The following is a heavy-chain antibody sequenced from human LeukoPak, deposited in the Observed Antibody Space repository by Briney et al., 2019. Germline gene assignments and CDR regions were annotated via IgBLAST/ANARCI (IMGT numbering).Heavy chain of an antibody. CDR1: GFTFSSYA. Sequence: PGGSLRLSCAASGFTFSSYALHWVRQAPGRGLEWVAVMSSDRTERYYADSVKGRFTISRDNSKNTMYLQMNSLTVQDAAVYYCAKSRVVAAAHLDSWGQGTLVAVSP. CDR3: AKSRVVAAAHLDS. V-gene: IGHV3-30*18. CDR2: MSSDRTER. D-gene: IGHD2-15*01. J-gene: IGHJ4*02.